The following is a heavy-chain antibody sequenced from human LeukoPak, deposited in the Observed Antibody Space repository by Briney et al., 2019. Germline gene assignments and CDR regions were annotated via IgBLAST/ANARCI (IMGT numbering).Heavy chain of an antibody. CDR2: IIPIFGTA. CDR1: GGTFSSYA. D-gene: IGHD3-22*01. Sequence: ASVKVSCKASGGTFSSYAISWVRQAPGQGLEWMGGIIPIFGTANYAQKFQGRVTITADESTSTAYMELSSLRSEDTAVYYCARNPVYYYDSPAMGIFDYWGQGTLVTVSS. CDR3: ARNPVYYYDSPAMGIFDY. V-gene: IGHV1-69*01. J-gene: IGHJ4*02.